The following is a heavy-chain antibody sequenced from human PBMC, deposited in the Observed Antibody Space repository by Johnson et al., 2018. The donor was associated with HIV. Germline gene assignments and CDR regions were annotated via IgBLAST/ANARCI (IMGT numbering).Heavy chain of an antibody. CDR3: ARVGDSSSSLGAFDI. V-gene: IGHV3-7*01. J-gene: IGHJ3*02. CDR2: IKQDGSEK. CDR1: GFTFSNYW. D-gene: IGHD6-6*01. Sequence: VQLVESGGGVVQPAWSPRLSCAASGFTFSNYWMSWVRQAPGKGLEWVANIKQDGSEKYYVDSVKGRFTISRDNSKNTLYLQMNSLRAEDTAVYYCARVGDSSSSLGAFDIWGQGTMVTVSS.